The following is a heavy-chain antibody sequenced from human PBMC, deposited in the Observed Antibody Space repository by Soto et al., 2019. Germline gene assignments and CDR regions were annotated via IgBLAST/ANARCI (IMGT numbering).Heavy chain of an antibody. J-gene: IGHJ6*03. V-gene: IGHV3-23*01. Sequence: LRLSCAASGFTFSSYAMSWVRQAPGKGLEWVSAISGSGGSTYYADSVKGRFTISRDNSKNTLYLQMNSLRAEDTAVYYCAKGAHNDVRAYYYYYMDVWGKGTTVTVSS. CDR2: ISGSGGST. D-gene: IGHD1-1*01. CDR1: GFTFSSYA. CDR3: AKGAHNDVRAYYYYYMDV.